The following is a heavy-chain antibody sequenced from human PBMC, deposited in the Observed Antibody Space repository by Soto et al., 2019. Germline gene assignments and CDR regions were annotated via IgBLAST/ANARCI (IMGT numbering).Heavy chain of an antibody. V-gene: IGHV4-59*02. Sequence: QMQLRASGPGLVKTSETQALTCNVSGASVSHGYWSWIRQPPGKGLEWIGFMYFGGSFNYNPPRPMRTTRSVETSKNKFSTKLTSGTASNTAVYYFARSDHDSTGFAVDPWGQGTLVTVSS. CDR1: GASVSHGY. J-gene: IGHJ5*02. CDR3: ARSDHDSTGFAVDP. D-gene: IGHD3-22*01. CDR2: MYFGGSF.